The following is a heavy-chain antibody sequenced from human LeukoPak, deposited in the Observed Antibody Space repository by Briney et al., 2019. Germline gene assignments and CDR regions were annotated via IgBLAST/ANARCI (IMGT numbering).Heavy chain of an antibody. CDR1: GFTFSSYS. Sequence: GGSLRLSCAASGFTFSSYSMNWVRQAPGKGLEWVSSISSSSSYIYYADSVKGRFTISRDNAKNSLYLQMNSLRAEDTAVYYCARAGNTYYYYMDVWGKGTTVTVSS. V-gene: IGHV3-21*01. CDR2: ISSSSSYI. D-gene: IGHD3-10*01. J-gene: IGHJ6*03. CDR3: ARAGNTYYYYMDV.